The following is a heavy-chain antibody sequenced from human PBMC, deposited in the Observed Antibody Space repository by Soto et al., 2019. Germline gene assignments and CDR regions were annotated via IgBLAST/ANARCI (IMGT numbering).Heavy chain of an antibody. J-gene: IGHJ4*02. CDR1: GGTFGSQG. V-gene: IGHV1-69*13. CDR2: FIAMLGTP. Sequence: SVKVSCKAPGGTFGSQGIAWVRQAPGQGLEWMGGFIAMLGTPTYAKKVQGRATISADESLTSSYLELRSLRSEDTGVYFCARGAMANFDYWGQGTVVTVSS. D-gene: IGHD5-18*01. CDR3: ARGAMANFDY.